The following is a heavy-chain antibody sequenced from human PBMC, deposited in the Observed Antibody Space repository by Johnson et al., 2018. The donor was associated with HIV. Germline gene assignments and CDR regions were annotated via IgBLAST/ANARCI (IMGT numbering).Heavy chain of an antibody. V-gene: IGHV3-30*04. D-gene: IGHD6-13*01. CDR2: TSYDGSNK. CDR1: GFTFSSYD. CDR3: ARWGEQQLVNAFDI. J-gene: IGHJ3*02. Sequence: VHLVESGGGVVQPGRSLRLSCAASGFTFSSYDIHWVRQAPGKGLEWVAGTSYDGSNKYYADSVKGRFTISRDNSKNTLYLQMNSLRAEDTAVYYCARWGEQQLVNAFDIWGQGTMVTVSS.